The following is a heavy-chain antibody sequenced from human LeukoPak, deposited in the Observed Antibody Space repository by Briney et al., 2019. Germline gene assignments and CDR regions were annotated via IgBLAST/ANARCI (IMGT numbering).Heavy chain of an antibody. Sequence: QPGRPLRFSCAASGFTFSSYTMHWVRQPPGKGLEWVAVISYDGSNTYYGASVKGRFTISRDNSKNTLYVQMNSLRAEDTAVYYCARDVGGCDYWGQGSLVTVSS. CDR1: GFTFSSYT. D-gene: IGHD3-16*01. V-gene: IGHV3-30-3*01. CDR2: ISYDGSNT. J-gene: IGHJ4*02. CDR3: ARDVGGCDY.